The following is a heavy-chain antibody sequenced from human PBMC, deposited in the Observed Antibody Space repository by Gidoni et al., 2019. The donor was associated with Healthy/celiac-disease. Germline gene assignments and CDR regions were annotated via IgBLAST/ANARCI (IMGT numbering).Heavy chain of an antibody. CDR3: ARVSITMVRGANYYGMDV. CDR2: ISSSSSTI. D-gene: IGHD3-10*01. Sequence: EVQLVESGGGLVQPGGSLRLSCAASGFTFSSYSMNWVRQAPGKGLEWVSYISSSSSTIYYADSVKGRFTISRDNAKNSLYLQMNSLRDEDTAVYYCARVSITMVRGANYYGMDVWGQGTTVTVSS. V-gene: IGHV3-48*02. CDR1: GFTFSSYS. J-gene: IGHJ6*02.